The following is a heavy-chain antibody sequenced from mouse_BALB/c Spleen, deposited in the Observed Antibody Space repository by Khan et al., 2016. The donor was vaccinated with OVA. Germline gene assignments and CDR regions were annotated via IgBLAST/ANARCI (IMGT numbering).Heavy chain of an antibody. CDR3: ARIYGGDFDY. CDR2: ISYSGNT. V-gene: IGHV3-2*02. Sequence: VQLKQSGPGLVKPSQSLSLTCTVTGYSITSDYAWNWIRQFPGNKLEWMGHISYSGNTKYNPSLESRISITRDTSKNQFFLQLNSVTTEDTATYYCARIYGGDFDYWGQGTTLTVSS. CDR1: GYSITSDYA. J-gene: IGHJ2*01. D-gene: IGHD1-1*01.